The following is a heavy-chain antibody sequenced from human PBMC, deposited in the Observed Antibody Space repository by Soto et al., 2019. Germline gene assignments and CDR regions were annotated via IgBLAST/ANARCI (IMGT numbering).Heavy chain of an antibody. CDR1: GYTFTSYD. J-gene: IGHJ6*03. Sequence: ASVKVSCKASGYTFTSYDINWVRQATGQGLEWMGWMNPNSGNTGYAQKFQGRVTMTRNTSISTAYMELGSLRSEDTAVYYCARGNLGRITIFGVVIIAPTPDYYYYMDVWGKGTTVTVSS. D-gene: IGHD3-3*01. V-gene: IGHV1-8*01. CDR2: MNPNSGNT. CDR3: ARGNLGRITIFGVVIIAPTPDYYYYMDV.